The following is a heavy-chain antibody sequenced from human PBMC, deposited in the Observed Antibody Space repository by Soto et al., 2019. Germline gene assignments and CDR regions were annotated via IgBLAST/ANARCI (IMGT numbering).Heavy chain of an antibody. CDR2: ITNSGSTK. D-gene: IGHD6-6*01. Sequence: GGSLRLSCAASGFPFSDYYMRWIRQAPGKGLEWVSHITNSGSTKYYADSVKGRFTISRDNAKNSLFLQMNSLRAEDTAVYYCARTLAARFDYWGQGTPVTVSS. V-gene: IGHV3-11*01. CDR3: ARTLAARFDY. J-gene: IGHJ4*02. CDR1: GFPFSDYY.